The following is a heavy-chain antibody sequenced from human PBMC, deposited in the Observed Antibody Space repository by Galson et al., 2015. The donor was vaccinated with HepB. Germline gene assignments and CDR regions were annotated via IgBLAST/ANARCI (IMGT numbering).Heavy chain of an antibody. CDR1: GDSISSSNYY. J-gene: IGHJ3*01. CDR3: ARHFDALAARPRAFDV. V-gene: IGHV4-39*01. D-gene: IGHD6-6*01. CDR2: FSYSGST. Sequence: SETLSLTCTVSGDSISSSNYYWGWIRQPPGKGLEWIGTFSYSGSTYYNPSLKSRVTISVDTSKNQFSLKLSSVTAADTAVYYCARHFDALAARPRAFDVWGQGTMVTVSS.